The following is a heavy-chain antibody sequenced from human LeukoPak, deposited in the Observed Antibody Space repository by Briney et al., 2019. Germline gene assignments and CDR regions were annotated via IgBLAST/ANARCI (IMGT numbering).Heavy chain of an antibody. CDR1: GYTFTSYG. J-gene: IGHJ4*02. CDR3: ASEDYDILTGYPYFDY. D-gene: IGHD3-9*01. Sequence: AASVKVSCKASGYTFTSYGISWVRQAPGQGLEWMGWISAYNGNTNYAQKLQGRVTMTTDTSTSTAYMELRSLRSDDTAVYYCASEDYDILTGYPYFDYWGQGTLVTVSS. V-gene: IGHV1-18*01. CDR2: ISAYNGNT.